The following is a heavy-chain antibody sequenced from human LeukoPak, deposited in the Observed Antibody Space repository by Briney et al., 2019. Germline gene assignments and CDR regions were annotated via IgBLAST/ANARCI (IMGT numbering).Heavy chain of an antibody. V-gene: IGHV3-23*01. D-gene: IGHD2-15*01. Sequence: GGSLRLSCAASGFTFSSYAMSWVRQAPGKGLEWVSVISGTGGRTYYADSVKGRFTISGDNSKNTLYLQMNSLRAEDTAVYYCAKSGVLAAIGEYFDYWAREPWSPSPQ. CDR1: GFTFSSYA. CDR2: ISGTGGRT. CDR3: AKSGVLAAIGEYFDY. J-gene: IGHJ4*02.